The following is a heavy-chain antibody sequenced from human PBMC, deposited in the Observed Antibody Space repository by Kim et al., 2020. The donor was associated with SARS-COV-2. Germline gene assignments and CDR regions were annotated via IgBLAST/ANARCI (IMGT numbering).Heavy chain of an antibody. CDR2: IYYSGST. CDR1: GGSIASTTSY. Sequence: SETLSLTCTVSGGSIASTTSYWGWIRQPPGKGLEWLGTIYYSGSTYYNPSLKSRLTISIDTSKSQFSLRLTSVTAADTALYYCARHQRSTGWYSWGGRFDPWGQGTLVTVSS. J-gene: IGHJ5*02. D-gene: IGHD6-19*01. V-gene: IGHV4-39*07. CDR3: ARHQRSTGWYSWGGRFDP.